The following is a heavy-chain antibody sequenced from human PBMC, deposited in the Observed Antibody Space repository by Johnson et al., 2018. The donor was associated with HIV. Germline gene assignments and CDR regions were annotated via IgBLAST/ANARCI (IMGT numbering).Heavy chain of an antibody. J-gene: IGHJ3*02. CDR3: ARVTRYNWNSDAFDI. D-gene: IGHD1-1*01. CDR1: GFTFNSYG. Sequence: VQLVESGGGVVQPGRSLRLSCAASGFTFNSYGMHWVRQAPGKGLEWVAVIWYDGSNKYYADSVKGRFTISRDNSKNTLYLQMNSLRAEDTAVYYCARVTRYNWNSDAFDIWGQGTMVTVSS. CDR2: IWYDGSNK. V-gene: IGHV3-33*08.